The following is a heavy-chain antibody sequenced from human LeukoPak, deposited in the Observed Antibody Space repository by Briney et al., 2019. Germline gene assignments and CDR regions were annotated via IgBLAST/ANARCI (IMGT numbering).Heavy chain of an antibody. J-gene: IGHJ4*02. V-gene: IGHV1-2*02. D-gene: IGHD3-9*01. CDR1: GSTFTGAY. Sequence: ASVKVSCKPSGSTFTGAYMHWVRQAPGQGLEWMGWINPNSGETKFAQNFQGRVTMTRDTSISTVYMDLGGLRSDDTAVYYCARVLFNSGYDYWGQGSLVTVSS. CDR2: INPNSGET. CDR3: ARVLFNSGYDY.